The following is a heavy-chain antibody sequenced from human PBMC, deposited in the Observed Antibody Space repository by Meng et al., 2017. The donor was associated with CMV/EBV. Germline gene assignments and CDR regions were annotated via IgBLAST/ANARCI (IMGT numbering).Heavy chain of an antibody. CDR2: IKSKTDGGTT. D-gene: IGHD2-21*02. CDR1: EFTFSNAW. Sequence: SLNISYAASEFTFSNAWMSWVRPAPQKVLEWVGRIKSKTDGGTTDYAAPVKGRFTISRDDSKNTLYLQMNSLKTAETAVYYCTTVPLTTIYYYGMDVWGQGTTVTVSS. J-gene: IGHJ6*02. CDR3: TTVPLTTIYYYGMDV. V-gene: IGHV3-15*01.